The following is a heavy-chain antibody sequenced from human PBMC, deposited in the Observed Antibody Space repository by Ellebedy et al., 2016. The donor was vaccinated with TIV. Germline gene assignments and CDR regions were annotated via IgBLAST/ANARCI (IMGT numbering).Heavy chain of an antibody. CDR3: ARGGGSGYYYGIPRFYFDS. V-gene: IGHV4-59*01. D-gene: IGHD3-22*01. J-gene: IGHJ4*02. CDR1: GSSLNNFY. Sequence: MPSETLSLTCTVSGSSLNNFYWSWIRQSPGKGLEWIGYIYYGGNTHYNPSVRGRATISADTSKNPVSLSLTSVTAADTAVYYWARGGGSGYYYGIPRFYFDSWGQGTLFTVSS. CDR2: IYYGGNT.